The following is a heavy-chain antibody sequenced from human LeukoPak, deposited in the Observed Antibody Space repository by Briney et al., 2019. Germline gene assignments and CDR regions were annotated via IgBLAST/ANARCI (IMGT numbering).Heavy chain of an antibody. CDR2: INPNSGGT. V-gene: IGHV1-2*02. J-gene: IGHJ4*02. CDR3: ARGLDYYGSGSYYTLAGY. Sequence: GASVTVSFTASVYTFTVYYMHWVRQAPGQGLEWMGWINPNSGGTNYAQKFQGRVTMTRDTSISTAYMELSRLRSDDTAVYYCARGLDYYGSGSYYTLAGYWGQGTLVTVSS. CDR1: VYTFTVYY. D-gene: IGHD3-10*01.